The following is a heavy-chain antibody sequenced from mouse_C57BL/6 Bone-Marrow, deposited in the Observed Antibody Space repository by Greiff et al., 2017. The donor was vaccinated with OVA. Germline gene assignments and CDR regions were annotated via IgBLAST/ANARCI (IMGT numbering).Heavy chain of an antibody. CDR1: GFTFSSYG. D-gene: IGHD1-1*01. CDR2: ISSGGSYT. J-gene: IGHJ4*01. CDR3: ARYYYGSVMDY. Sequence: EVHLVESGGDLVKPGGSLKLSCAASGFTFSSYGMSWVRQTPDKRLEWVATISSGGSYTYYPDSVKGRFTISRDNAKNTLYLQMSSLKAEDTAMYYGARYYYGSVMDYWGQGTSVTVSS. V-gene: IGHV5-6*01.